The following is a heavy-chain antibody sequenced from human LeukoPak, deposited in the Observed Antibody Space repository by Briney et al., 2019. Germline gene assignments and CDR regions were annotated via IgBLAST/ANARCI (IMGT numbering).Heavy chain of an antibody. V-gene: IGHV3-30*03. J-gene: IGHJ4*02. Sequence: PGGSLRLSCAASGFTFSSYGMHWVRQAPGKGLEWVAVISYDGSNKYYADSVKGRFTISRDNAKNSLYLQMNSLRAEDTALYYCAWGSGWVLVSWGQGTLVTVSS. D-gene: IGHD6-19*01. CDR1: GFTFSSYG. CDR3: AWGSGWVLVS. CDR2: ISYDGSNK.